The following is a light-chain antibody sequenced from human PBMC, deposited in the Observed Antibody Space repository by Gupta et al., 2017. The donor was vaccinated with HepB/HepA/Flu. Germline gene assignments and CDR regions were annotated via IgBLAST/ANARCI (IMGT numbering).Light chain of an antibody. CDR3: SSYTISSTEI. J-gene: IGLJ2*01. CDR1: SSDVGGYNY. V-gene: IGLV2-14*03. CDR2: DVS. Sequence: QSALPQLASVSGSPGQSITIPCTATSSDVGGYNYVSWYQQLPGKAPKVLIYDVSNRPSGVSGRFSGSKSGYTASLTISGLQAHDEADYYCSSYTISSTEIFGGGTKLTVL.